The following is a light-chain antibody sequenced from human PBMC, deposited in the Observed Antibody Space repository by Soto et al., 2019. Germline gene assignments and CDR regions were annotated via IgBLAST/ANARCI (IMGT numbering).Light chain of an antibody. CDR2: NVY. CDR3: NSYTSSSTLV. CDR1: RSDVGGYNF. J-gene: IGLJ2*01. Sequence: QSVLTQPASVSGSPGQSITISCTGTRSDVGGYNFVSWYQQHPGKAPKLMLYNVYDRPSGISHRFSGSRSGNTASLTISGLQAEDEAHYYCNSYTSSSTLVFGGGTKLTVL. V-gene: IGLV2-14*03.